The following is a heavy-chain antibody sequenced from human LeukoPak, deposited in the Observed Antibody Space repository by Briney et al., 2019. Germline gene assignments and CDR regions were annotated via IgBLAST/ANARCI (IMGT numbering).Heavy chain of an antibody. D-gene: IGHD3-3*01. CDR2: MNPNSGNT. Sequence: ASVKVSCKASGYTFTSYDINWVRQATGQGLEWMGWMNPNSGNTGYAQKFQGRVTITRNTSISTAYMELSSLRSEDTAVYYCARSQAKYYDFWSGYSYYYYYMDVWGKGTTVTVSS. V-gene: IGHV1-8*01. CDR3: ARSQAKYYDFWSGYSYYYYYMDV. J-gene: IGHJ6*03. CDR1: GYTFTSYD.